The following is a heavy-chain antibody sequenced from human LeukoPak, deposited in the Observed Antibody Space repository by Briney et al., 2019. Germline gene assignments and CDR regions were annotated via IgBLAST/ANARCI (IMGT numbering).Heavy chain of an antibody. CDR1: GGSISSYY. V-gene: IGHV4-59*01. CDR3: ARGSSSWYGRNWFDP. D-gene: IGHD6-13*01. Sequence: SETLSLTCTVSGGSISSYYSSWIRQPPGKGLEWIRYIYYSGSTNYNPSLKSRVTISVDTSKNQFSLKLSSVTAADTAVYYCARGSSSWYGRNWFDPWGQGTLVTVSS. CDR2: IYYSGST. J-gene: IGHJ5*02.